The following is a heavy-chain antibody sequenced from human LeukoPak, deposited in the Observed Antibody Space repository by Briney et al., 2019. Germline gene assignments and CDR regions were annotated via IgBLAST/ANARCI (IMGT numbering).Heavy chain of an antibody. D-gene: IGHD1-1*01. V-gene: IGHV7-4-1*02. CDR1: GYTFSNYG. CDR2: INTNTGNP. Sequence: ASVKVSCKASGYTFSNYGITWVRQAPGQGLKWMGWINTNTGNPTYAQGFTGRFVFSLDTSVSTAYLQISSLKAEDTAVYYCAREGWSATGTNWFDPWGQGTLVTVSS. CDR3: AREGWSATGTNWFDP. J-gene: IGHJ5*02.